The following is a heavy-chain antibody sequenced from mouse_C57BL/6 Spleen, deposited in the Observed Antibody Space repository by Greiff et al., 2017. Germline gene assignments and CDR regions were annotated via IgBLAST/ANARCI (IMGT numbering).Heavy chain of an antibody. Sequence: QVQLQQPGAELVMPGASVKLSCKASGYTFTSYWMHWVKQRPGQGLEWIGEIDPSDSYTNYNQKFKGKSTLTVDKSSSTAYMQLSSLTSEDSAVXYCARSRQLRVPYAMDYWGQGTSVTVSS. V-gene: IGHV1-69*01. J-gene: IGHJ4*01. CDR2: IDPSDSYT. CDR1: GYTFTSYW. D-gene: IGHD3-2*02. CDR3: ARSRQLRVPYAMDY.